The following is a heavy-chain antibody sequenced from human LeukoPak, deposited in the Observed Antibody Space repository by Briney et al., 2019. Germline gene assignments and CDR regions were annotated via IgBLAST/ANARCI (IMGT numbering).Heavy chain of an antibody. CDR2: INPNSGGT. CDR1: GYTLTGYY. J-gene: IGHJ5*02. CDR3: ARGRNYYDSSGYLNWFDP. V-gene: IGHV1-2*06. D-gene: IGHD3-22*01. Sequence: GASVKVSCKASGYTLTGYYMHWVRRAPGQGLEWMGRINPNSGGTNYAQKFQGRVTMSRDTSISTAYMELSRLRSDDTAVYYCARGRNYYDSSGYLNWFDPWGQGTLVTVSS.